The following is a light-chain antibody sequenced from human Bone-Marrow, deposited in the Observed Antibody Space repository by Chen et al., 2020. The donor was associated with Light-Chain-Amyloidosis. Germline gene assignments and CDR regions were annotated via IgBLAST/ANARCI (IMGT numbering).Light chain of an antibody. CDR3: SSYTITNTLV. CDR2: EVT. CDR1: SSDVGGDNH. J-gene: IGLJ1*01. V-gene: IGLV2-14*01. Sequence: QSALTQPASVSGSPGQSITISCTGTSSDVGGDNHVSWYQQHPDKAPKLMIYEVTNRPSWVPDRFSGSTSDNSASLTIAGLQTEGEADYFCSSYTITNTLVFGSGTRVTVL.